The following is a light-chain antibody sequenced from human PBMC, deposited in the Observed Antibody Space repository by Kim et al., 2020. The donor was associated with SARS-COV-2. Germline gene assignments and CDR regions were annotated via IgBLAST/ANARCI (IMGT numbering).Light chain of an antibody. CDR1: QDLNTY. J-gene: IGKJ5*01. CDR2: AAS. Sequence: DSQLTQSPSSLSASVGDRVTISCRTSQDLNTYLNWYQQKPGKAPKLLIYAASSLQNGVPSRFSGNTSGTDFTLTINSLQPEDFATYYCQQSYSTHIFGQGTRLEIK. CDR3: QQSYSTHI. V-gene: IGKV1-39*01.